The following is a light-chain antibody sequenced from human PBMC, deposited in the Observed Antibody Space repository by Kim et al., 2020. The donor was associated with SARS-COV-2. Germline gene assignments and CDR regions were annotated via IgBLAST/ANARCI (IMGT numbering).Light chain of an antibody. Sequence: SSELTQDPAVSVALGQTVRITCQGDSLKSYYANWYQQKPGQAPVLVIYVNYIRPSGIPDRFSGSRSEDTASLTITGAQAEDEADYYCNSRDGSVNHVELFGGGTQLTVL. J-gene: IGLJ3*02. CDR1: SLKSYY. CDR3: NSRDGSVNHVEL. CDR2: VNY. V-gene: IGLV3-19*01.